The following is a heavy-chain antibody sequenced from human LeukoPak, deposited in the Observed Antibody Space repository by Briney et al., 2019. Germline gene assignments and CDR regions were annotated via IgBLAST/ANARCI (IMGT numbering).Heavy chain of an antibody. Sequence: GSLRLSCTASGFTFGDYAMSWVRQAPGKGLEWVGFIRSKAYGGTTEYAASVKGRFTISRDDSKSVAYLQMNSLKTEDTAVYYCTRDWFGITGTPYYYMDVWGKGTTVTVSS. CDR3: TRDWFGITGTPYYYMDV. V-gene: IGHV3-49*04. CDR1: GFTFGDYA. J-gene: IGHJ6*03. CDR2: IRSKAYGGTT. D-gene: IGHD1-7*01.